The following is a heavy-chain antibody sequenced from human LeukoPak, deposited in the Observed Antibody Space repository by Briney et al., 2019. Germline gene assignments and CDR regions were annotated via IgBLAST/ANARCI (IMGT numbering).Heavy chain of an antibody. J-gene: IGHJ4*02. D-gene: IGHD6-13*01. CDR3: ARATGYSSSWAPFEY. Sequence: ASVKVSCKASGYTFTSYYMHWVRQAPGQGLEWMGIINPSGGSTSYAQKFQGRVNMTRDMSTSTVYMELSSLRYEDTAVYYCARATGYSSSWAPFEYWGQGILVTVSS. CDR2: INPSGGST. CDR1: GYTFTSYY. V-gene: IGHV1-46*01.